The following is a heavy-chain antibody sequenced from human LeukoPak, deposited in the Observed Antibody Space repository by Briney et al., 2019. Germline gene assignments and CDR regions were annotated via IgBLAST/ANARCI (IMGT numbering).Heavy chain of an antibody. CDR2: ITSSSSYI. D-gene: IGHD1-26*01. J-gene: IGHJ3*02. Sequence: PGGSLRLSCAASGFTFSNYNMNWVRHAPGKGLEWVSSITSSSSYIYYADSVKGRFTISRDNAKSTLYLQMNSLRAEDTAVYYCARVRGGSGSSYAADAFDIWGQGTMVTVSS. V-gene: IGHV3-21*01. CDR3: ARVRGGSGSSYAADAFDI. CDR1: GFTFSNYN.